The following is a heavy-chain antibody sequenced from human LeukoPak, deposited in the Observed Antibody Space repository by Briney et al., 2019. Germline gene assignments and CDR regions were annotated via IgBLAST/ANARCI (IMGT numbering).Heavy chain of an antibody. V-gene: IGHV3-20*04. D-gene: IGHD5-18*01. J-gene: IGHJ6*03. CDR1: GFTFDDYG. CDR2: INWNGGST. Sequence: RPGGSLRLSCAASGFTFDDYGMSWVRQAPGKGLEWVSGINWNGGSTGYADSVKGRFTISRDNAKNSLYLQMNSLRAEDTALYYCAREVDTAMVSVSWPDNYYYYYYMDVWGKGTTVTVSS. CDR3: AREVDTAMVSVSWPDNYYYYYYMDV.